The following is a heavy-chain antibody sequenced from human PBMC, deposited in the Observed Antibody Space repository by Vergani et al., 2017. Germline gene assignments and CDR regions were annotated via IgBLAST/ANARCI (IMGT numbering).Heavy chain of an antibody. V-gene: IGHV3-21*01. Sequence: EVQLLESGGDLVQPGGSLRISCAASGFTFSTYAISWVRQAPGKGLEWVSSISDSSDYIYYADSVKGRFTISRDNAKNSLYLQMNSLRAEDTAVYYCARVGYCSGGNCYDYYYYYMDVWGKGTTVTVSS. J-gene: IGHJ6*03. CDR3: ARVGYCSGGNCYDYYYYYMDV. CDR2: ISDSSDYI. D-gene: IGHD2-15*01. CDR1: GFTFSTYA.